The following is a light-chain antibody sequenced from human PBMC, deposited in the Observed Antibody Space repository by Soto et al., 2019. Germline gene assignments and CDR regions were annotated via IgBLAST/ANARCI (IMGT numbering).Light chain of an antibody. V-gene: IGKV1-5*01. Sequence: DIQMTQSPSTLSASVGDRVTITCRASQSISSWLAWYQRKPGKAPKLLIYDASSLESGVPSRFSGSGSGTEFTLTIRSLQSDDFATYYCQQYSTYSCTFGQGTKVDIK. CDR3: QQYSTYSCT. CDR1: QSISSW. CDR2: DAS. J-gene: IGKJ2*02.